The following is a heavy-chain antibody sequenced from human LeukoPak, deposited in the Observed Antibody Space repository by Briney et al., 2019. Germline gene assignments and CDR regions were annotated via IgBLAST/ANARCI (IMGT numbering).Heavy chain of an antibody. CDR3: ARDQYYDFWSGYYGLGSSYFDY. CDR2: IVVGSGNT. V-gene: IGHV1-58*02. CDR1: GFTFTSSA. Sequence: VASVKVSCKASGFTFTSSAMQWVRQARGQRLEWIGWIVVGSGNTNYAQKFQERVTITRDMSTSTAYMELSSLRAEDTAVYYCARDQYYDFWSGYYGLGSSYFDYWGQGTLVTVSS. J-gene: IGHJ4*02. D-gene: IGHD3-3*01.